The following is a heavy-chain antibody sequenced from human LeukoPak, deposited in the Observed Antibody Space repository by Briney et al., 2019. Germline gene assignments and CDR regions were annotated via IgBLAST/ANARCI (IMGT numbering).Heavy chain of an antibody. Sequence: GGSLRLSCAASGFTFTSYAMSWVRQAPGKGLEWVSAISGSGGSTYYADSVKGRFTISRDNSKNTLYLQMNSLRAEDTAAYYCAKTDTAMVRGFDYWGQGTLVTVSS. CDR3: AKTDTAMVRGFDY. CDR2: ISGSGGST. V-gene: IGHV3-23*01. J-gene: IGHJ4*02. CDR1: GFTFTSYA. D-gene: IGHD5-18*01.